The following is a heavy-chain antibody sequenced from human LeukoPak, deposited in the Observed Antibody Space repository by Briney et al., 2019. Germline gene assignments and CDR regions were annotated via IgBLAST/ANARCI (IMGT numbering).Heavy chain of an antibody. CDR3: AKEGNVDPTSGRYYYGMDV. D-gene: IGHD1-1*01. CDR1: GITFSSYA. CDR2: ISGSGGST. Sequence: GGSLRLSCAASGITFSSYAMSWVRQAPGKGLEWVSAISGSGGSTYYADSVKGRFTISRDNSKNTLYLQMNSLRAEDTAVYYCAKEGNVDPTSGRYYYGMDVWGQGTTVTVSS. J-gene: IGHJ6*02. V-gene: IGHV3-23*01.